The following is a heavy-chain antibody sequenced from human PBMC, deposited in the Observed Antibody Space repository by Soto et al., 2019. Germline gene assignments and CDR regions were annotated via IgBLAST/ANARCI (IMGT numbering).Heavy chain of an antibody. D-gene: IGHD2-15*01. CDR3: ARAGCDGGTCYTLVGLRYGMDV. J-gene: IGHJ6*02. CDR1: GFTFSNYA. Sequence: QVQLVESGGGVVQPGRSLRLSCAASGFTFSNYAMYWVRQAPGKGLEWVAVISYDGNNKYYADSVKGRFTISRDNSKNTLYLQRTSLRAEDTAVYYCARAGCDGGTCYTLVGLRYGMDVWGQGTTVTVSS. CDR2: ISYDGNNK. V-gene: IGHV3-30-3*01.